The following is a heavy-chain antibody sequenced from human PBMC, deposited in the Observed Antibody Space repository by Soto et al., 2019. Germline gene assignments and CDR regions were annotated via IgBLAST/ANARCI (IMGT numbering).Heavy chain of an antibody. CDR1: GFTFSSYW. Sequence: EVQLVESGGGLVQPGGSLRLSCAASGFTFSSYWMSWVRQAPGKGLEWVANIKQDGSEKYYVDSVKGRFTISRDNAKNSLYLQRNSLRAEDTAVYYCARDSSSYNWNYYYFDYWGQGTLVTVSS. CDR3: ARDSSSYNWNYYYFDY. V-gene: IGHV3-7*01. D-gene: IGHD1-7*01. CDR2: IKQDGSEK. J-gene: IGHJ4*02.